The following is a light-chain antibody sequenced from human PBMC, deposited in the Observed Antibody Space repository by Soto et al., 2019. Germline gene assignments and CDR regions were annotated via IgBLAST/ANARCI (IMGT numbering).Light chain of an antibody. J-gene: IGLJ1*01. CDR3: SSYRSNSALHV. Sequence: QSALTQPASVSGSPGQSITISCTGTSSDVGGYNYVSWYQQHPGKAPKLMIYEVSHRPSEVSNRFSGSKSGNTASLTISGLQADDEADYYCSSYRSNSALHVFGTGTKVTVL. V-gene: IGLV2-14*01. CDR2: EVS. CDR1: SSDVGGYNY.